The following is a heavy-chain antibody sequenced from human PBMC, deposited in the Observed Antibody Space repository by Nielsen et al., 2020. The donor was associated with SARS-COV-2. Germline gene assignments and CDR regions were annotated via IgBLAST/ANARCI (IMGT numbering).Heavy chain of an antibody. D-gene: IGHD3/OR15-3a*01. CDR1: GFSFNNYG. J-gene: IGHJ4*02. CDR2: ISYEGSKR. V-gene: IGHV3-30*18. Sequence: GGSLRLSCAASGFSFNNYGMHWVRQAPGKGLEWVAYISYEGSKRYYGDSVKGRFSISRDFSTSTVYLQMNSLRAEDTAMYYCVKDRAIFMIYITRGGPDFWGQGTLVTVSS. CDR3: VKDRAIFMIYITRGGPDF.